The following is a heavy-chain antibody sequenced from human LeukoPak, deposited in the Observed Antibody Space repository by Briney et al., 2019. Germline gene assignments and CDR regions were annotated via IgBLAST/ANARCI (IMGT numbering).Heavy chain of an antibody. V-gene: IGHV4-39*01. CDR1: GGPISSSSYY. CDR3: ARIVGASDY. J-gene: IGHJ4*02. Sequence: PSETLSLTCGVSGGPISSSSYYWGWIRQPPGKGLEWIGSIYYSGSTYYNPSLKSRVTISVDTSKNQFSLKLSSVTAADTAVYYCARIVGASDYWGQGTLVTVSS. CDR2: IYYSGST. D-gene: IGHD1-26*01.